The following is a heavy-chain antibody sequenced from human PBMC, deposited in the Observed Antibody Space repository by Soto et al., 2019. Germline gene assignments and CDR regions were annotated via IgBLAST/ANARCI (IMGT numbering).Heavy chain of an antibody. D-gene: IGHD4-17*01. Sequence: SGPTLVNPTQTLTLTCTFSGFSLSTSGVGVGWIRQPPGKALEWLALIYWDDDKRYSPSLKSRLTITKDTSKNQVVLTMTNMDPVDTATYYCAHAEGSDYGDYEDEYYYYMDVWGKGTTVTVSS. J-gene: IGHJ6*03. CDR1: GFSLSTSGVG. CDR2: IYWDDDK. V-gene: IGHV2-5*02. CDR3: AHAEGSDYGDYEDEYYYYMDV.